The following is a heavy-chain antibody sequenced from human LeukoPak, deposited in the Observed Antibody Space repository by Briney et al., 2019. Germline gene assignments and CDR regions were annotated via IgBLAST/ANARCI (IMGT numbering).Heavy chain of an antibody. CDR2: ISGSGGST. CDR3: ARSGYDYVWGSYRVPRFDY. J-gene: IGHJ4*02. V-gene: IGHV3-23*01. CDR1: GFTFSSYS. D-gene: IGHD3-16*02. Sequence: GGSLRLSCAASGFTFSSYSMNWVRQAPGKGLEWVSAISGSGGSTYYADSVKGRFTISRDNSKNTLYLQMNSLRAEDTAVYYCARSGYDYVWGSYRVPRFDYWGQGTLVTVSS.